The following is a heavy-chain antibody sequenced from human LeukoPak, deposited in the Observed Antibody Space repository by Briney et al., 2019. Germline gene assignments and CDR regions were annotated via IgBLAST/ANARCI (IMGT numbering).Heavy chain of an antibody. D-gene: IGHD5-24*01. V-gene: IGHV4-59*01. J-gene: IGHJ4*02. CDR2: IFYSGST. CDR3: AREDGYNSPYYFDY. Sequence: SETLSLTCTVSGGSISSYYWSWIRQPPGKGLEWIGFIFYSGSTNYNPSVKSRVTISVDTSKNQFSLRLRSVTAADTAVYYCAREDGYNSPYYFDYWGQGTLVTVSS. CDR1: GGSISSYY.